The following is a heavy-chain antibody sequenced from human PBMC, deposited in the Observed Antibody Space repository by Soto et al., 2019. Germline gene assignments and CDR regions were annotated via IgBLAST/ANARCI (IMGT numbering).Heavy chain of an antibody. D-gene: IGHD2-15*01. J-gene: IGHJ4*02. Sequence: QVQLVQSGAEVKKPGASVKVSCKASGYTFTGYYMHWVRQAPGQGLEWMGWINPNSGGTNYAQKFQGWVTMTRDTSISTAYMELSRLRSDDTAVYYCAKSSPYCSGGSCYPGHFDYWGQGTLVTVSS. CDR1: GYTFTGYY. V-gene: IGHV1-2*04. CDR2: INPNSGGT. CDR3: AKSSPYCSGGSCYPGHFDY.